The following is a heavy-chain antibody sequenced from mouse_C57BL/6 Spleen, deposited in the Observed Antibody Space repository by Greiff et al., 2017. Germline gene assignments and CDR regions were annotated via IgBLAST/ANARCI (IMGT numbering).Heavy chain of an antibody. Sequence: EVQVVESEGGLVQPGSSMKLSCTASGFTFSDYYMAWVRQVPEKGLEWVANINYDGSSTYYLDSLKSRFIISRDNAKNILYLQMSSLKSEDTATYYCARVHYGNAWFAYWGQGTLVTVSA. V-gene: IGHV5-16*01. CDR3: ARVHYGNAWFAY. CDR1: GFTFSDYY. J-gene: IGHJ3*01. CDR2: INYDGSST. D-gene: IGHD2-1*01.